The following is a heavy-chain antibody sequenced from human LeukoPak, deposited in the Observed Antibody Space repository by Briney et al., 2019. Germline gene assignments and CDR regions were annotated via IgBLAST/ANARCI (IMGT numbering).Heavy chain of an antibody. J-gene: IGHJ4*02. CDR3: ARVNVETAAAGPLDY. Sequence: GGSLRLSCAASGFTFSSYSMNWVRQAPGKGLEWVSSISSSSSYIYYADSVKGRFTISRDNAKNSLYLQMNSLRAEDTAVYYCARVNVETAAAGPLDYWGQGTLVTVSS. CDR2: ISSSSSYI. V-gene: IGHV3-21*01. CDR1: GFTFSSYS. D-gene: IGHD6-13*01.